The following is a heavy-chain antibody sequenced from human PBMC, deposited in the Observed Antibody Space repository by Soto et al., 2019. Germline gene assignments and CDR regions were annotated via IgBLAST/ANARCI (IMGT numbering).Heavy chain of an antibody. J-gene: IGHJ4*02. Sequence: PSETLSLTCAAYGGSFSGYYWTWIRQPPGTGLEWIGEINHSGSTNYNPSLKSRVTISVDTSKNQFSLKLTSVTAADTAAYYCARDKITGLFDYWGQGTLVTVS. V-gene: IGHV4-34*01. D-gene: IGHD2-8*02. CDR1: GGSFSGYY. CDR3: ARDKITGLFDY. CDR2: INHSGST.